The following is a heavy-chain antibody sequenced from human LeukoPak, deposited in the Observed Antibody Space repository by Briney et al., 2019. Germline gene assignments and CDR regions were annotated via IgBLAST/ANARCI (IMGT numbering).Heavy chain of an antibody. CDR2: INPNSGGT. CDR3: ARSAASTIYYYGSSFWFDP. D-gene: IGHD3-10*01. Sequence: ASVKVSCKASGYTFSNFYMHWVRQAPGQGLEWMGWINPNSGGTNYAQKFQGRVTMTRDTSISTAYMELSRLRSDDTAVYYCARSAASTIYYYGSSFWFDPWGQGTLVTVSS. J-gene: IGHJ5*02. CDR1: GYTFSNFY. V-gene: IGHV1-2*02.